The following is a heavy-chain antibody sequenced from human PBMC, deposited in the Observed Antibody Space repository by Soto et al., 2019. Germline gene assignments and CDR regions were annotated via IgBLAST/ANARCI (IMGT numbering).Heavy chain of an antibody. CDR3: ARDRGDGYNNI. CDR1: GGTFSSYT. V-gene: IGHV1-69*08. CDR2: IIPILGIA. Sequence: QVQLVQSGAEVKKPGSSVKVSCKASGGTFSSYTISWVRQAPGQGLEWMGRIIPILGIANYAQKFQGRVTITADKSTSTGYMELGSLRCEDTAVYYCARDRGDGYNNIWGQGTMVTVSS. J-gene: IGHJ3*02. D-gene: IGHD5-12*01.